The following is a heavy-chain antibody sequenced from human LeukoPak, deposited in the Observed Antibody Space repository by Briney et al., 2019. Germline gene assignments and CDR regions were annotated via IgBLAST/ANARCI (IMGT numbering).Heavy chain of an antibody. V-gene: IGHV3-66*01. D-gene: IGHD3-10*01. CDR3: AREEASSVWFGESTN. Sequence: GGSLRLSCAASGFTVSSNYMSWVRQAPGKGLEWVSVIYSGGSTYYADSVKGRFTISRDNSKNTLYLQMNSLRAEDTAVYYCAREEASSVWFGESTNWGQGTLVTVSS. CDR1: GFTVSSNY. CDR2: IYSGGST. J-gene: IGHJ4*02.